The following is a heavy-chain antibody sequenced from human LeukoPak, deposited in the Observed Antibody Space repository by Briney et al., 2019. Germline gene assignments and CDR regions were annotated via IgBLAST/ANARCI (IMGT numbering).Heavy chain of an antibody. CDR2: ITSNGGSA. CDR1: GFTFSSYA. CDR3: VKYSSALFLGGYFDY. J-gene: IGHJ4*02. V-gene: IGHV3-64D*06. Sequence: GGSLRLSCAASGFTFSSYAMHWVRQAPGKGLEYVSAITSNGGSAYYADSVKGRFTISRDNSKNTLYLQMSSLRPEDTAVYYCVKYSSALFLGGYFDYWGQGTLVTVSS. D-gene: IGHD6-19*01.